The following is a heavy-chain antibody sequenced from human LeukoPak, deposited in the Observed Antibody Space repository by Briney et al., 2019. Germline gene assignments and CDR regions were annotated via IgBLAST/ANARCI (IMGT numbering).Heavy chain of an antibody. V-gene: IGHV1-24*01. J-gene: IGHJ4*02. CDR1: GYTLTELS. CDR3: ATGYGRQQLVLY. CDR2: FDPEDGET. Sequence: ASVTVSCKVSGYTLTELSMYWVRQAPGKGLEWMGGFDPEDGETIYAQKFQGRVTMTEDTSTDTAYMELSSLRSEDTAVYYCATGYGRQQLVLYWGQGTLVTVSS. D-gene: IGHD6-13*01.